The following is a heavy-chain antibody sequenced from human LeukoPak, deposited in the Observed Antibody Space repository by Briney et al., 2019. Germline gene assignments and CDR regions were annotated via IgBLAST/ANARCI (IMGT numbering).Heavy chain of an antibody. J-gene: IGHJ5*02. D-gene: IGHD3-16*02. CDR1: GFTFSDYY. CDR2: ISSSGSTI. Sequence: GRSLRLSCAASGFTFSDYYMSWIRQAPGKGLEWVSYISSSGSTIYYADSVKGRFTISRDNAKNSLYLQMNSLRAEDTAVYYCERDVYRYLLNGFDPWGQGTVVSVFS. CDR3: ERDVYRYLLNGFDP. V-gene: IGHV3-11*01.